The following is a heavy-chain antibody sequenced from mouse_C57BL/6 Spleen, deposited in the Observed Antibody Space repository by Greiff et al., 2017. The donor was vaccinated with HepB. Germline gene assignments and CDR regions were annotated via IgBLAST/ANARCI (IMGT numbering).Heavy chain of an antibody. CDR1: GYTFTDYY. D-gene: IGHD2-13*01. Sequence: EVQLQQSGPVLVKPGASVKMSCKASGYTFTDYYMNWVKQSHGKSLEWIGVINPYNGGTSYNQKFKGKATLTVDKSYSTAYMELNSLTSEDSAVYYCAGFDYEDAMDYWGQGTSVTVSS. J-gene: IGHJ4*01. CDR3: AGFDYEDAMDY. V-gene: IGHV1-19*01. CDR2: INPYNGGT.